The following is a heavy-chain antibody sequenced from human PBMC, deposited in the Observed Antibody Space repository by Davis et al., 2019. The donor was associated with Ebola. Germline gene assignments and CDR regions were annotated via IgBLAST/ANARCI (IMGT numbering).Heavy chain of an antibody. J-gene: IGHJ6*03. V-gene: IGHV4-59*01. Sequence: PSETLSLTCTVSGGSISSYYWSWIRQPPGKGLEWIGYIYYSGSTNYNPSLKSRVTISVDTSKNQFSLKLSSVTAADTAVYYCARGAVGSYYYYYYMDVWGKGTTVTVSS. CDR3: ARGAVGSYYYYYYMDV. D-gene: IGHD1-26*01. CDR1: GGSISSYY. CDR2: IYYSGST.